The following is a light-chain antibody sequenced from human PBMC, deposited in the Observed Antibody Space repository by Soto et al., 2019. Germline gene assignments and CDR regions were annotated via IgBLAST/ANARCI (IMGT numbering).Light chain of an antibody. J-gene: IGLJ1*01. CDR3: SSYTSSNTFYV. CDR2: QVS. Sequence: QSVLTQPASVSGSPGQSITISCTGTSGDIGSYNRVSWYQHHPGKAPKLMIYQVSNRPSGVSNRFSGSKSGNTASLTISGLQAEDEADYYCSSYTSSNTFYVFGTGTKVTVL. V-gene: IGLV2-14*01. CDR1: SGDIGSYNR.